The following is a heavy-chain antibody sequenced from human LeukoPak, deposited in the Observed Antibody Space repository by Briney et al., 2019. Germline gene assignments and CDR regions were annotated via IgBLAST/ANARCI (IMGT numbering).Heavy chain of an antibody. Sequence: TSETLSLTCTVSGYSISSGYYWGWIRQPPGKGLEWIGSIYHSGSTYYNPSLKSRVTISVDTSKNQFSLKLSSVTAADTAVYYCAREINPTGDLDYWGQGTLVTVSS. CDR1: GYSISSGYY. CDR3: AREINPTGDLDY. D-gene: IGHD7-27*01. V-gene: IGHV4-38-2*02. J-gene: IGHJ4*02. CDR2: IYHSGST.